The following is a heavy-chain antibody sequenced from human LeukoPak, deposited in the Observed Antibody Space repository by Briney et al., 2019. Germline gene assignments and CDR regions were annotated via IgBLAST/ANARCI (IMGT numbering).Heavy chain of an antibody. CDR3: ARAPIYDCSGGSCYSGYFDY. Sequence: GASVKVSCKASGGTFSSYAISWVRQAPGQGLEWMGRIIPILGIANYAQKFQGRVTITADKSTSTAYMELSSLRSEDTAVYYCARAPIYDCSGGSCYSGYFDYWGQGTLVTVSS. D-gene: IGHD2-15*01. J-gene: IGHJ4*02. V-gene: IGHV1-69*04. CDR2: IIPILGIA. CDR1: GGTFSSYA.